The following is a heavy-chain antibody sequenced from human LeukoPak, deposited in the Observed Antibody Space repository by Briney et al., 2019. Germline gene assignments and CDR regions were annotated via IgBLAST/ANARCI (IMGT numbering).Heavy chain of an antibody. CDR1: GFTFSSYA. J-gene: IGHJ4*02. CDR3: AKGSYYDSSGSFHFDY. Sequence: GGSLRLSCAASGFTFSSYAMSWVRQAPGKGLEWVSGISGSGDNTYYADSVKGRFTISRDNSKNTLYVQVNSLGTEDTAAYYCAKGSYYDSSGSFHFDYWGQGTLVTVSS. V-gene: IGHV3-23*01. D-gene: IGHD3-22*01. CDR2: ISGSGDNT.